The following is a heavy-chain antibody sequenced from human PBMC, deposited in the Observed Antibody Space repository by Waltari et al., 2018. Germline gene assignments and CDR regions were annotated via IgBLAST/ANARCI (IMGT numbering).Heavy chain of an antibody. V-gene: IGHV4-39*01. J-gene: IGHJ2*01. CDR3: ARQPLKLVTYNYFDL. CDR2: FTSPGGS. Sequence: QVHLQQWGAGLVKPSEPLSLTCIVSGGSITSRDYFWGWLRQPPGKPPEWIGSFTSPGGSPSNPSLEGRVALSLDASKNQLSLTLASVTVADTGVYYCARQPLKLVTYNYFDLWGPGTLVTVSS. CDR1: GGSITSRDYF. D-gene: IGHD2-21*02.